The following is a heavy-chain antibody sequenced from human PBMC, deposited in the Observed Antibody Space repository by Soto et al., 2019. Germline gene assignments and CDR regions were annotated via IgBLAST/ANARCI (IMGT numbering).Heavy chain of an antibody. D-gene: IGHD1-26*01. CDR2: ISYDGTYR. J-gene: IGHJ4*02. CDR3: GSGVAVGGTRGTIDS. Sequence: GGSLRLSCAVSGFTFSGHAMHWVRQAPGKGLDWVAAISYDGTYRVYADSVQGRFTMSRDNSKNTVHLQMDSLRVEDTATYKCGSGVAVGGTRGTIDSWGQGTQVTVSS. CDR1: GFTFSGHA. V-gene: IGHV3-30-3*01.